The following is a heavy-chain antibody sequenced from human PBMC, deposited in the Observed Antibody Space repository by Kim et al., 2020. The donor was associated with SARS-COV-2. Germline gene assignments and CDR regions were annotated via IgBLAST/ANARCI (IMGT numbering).Heavy chain of an antibody. CDR3: ATPSTSGIKGRFDY. V-gene: IGHV3-23*01. CDR2: ITGSGSGSDT. CDR1: GFTFTTYA. J-gene: IGHJ5*01. Sequence: GGSLRLSCVTSGFTFTTYAMSWVRQAPGKGLEWASTITGSGSGSDTYYADSLKGRFTISRDNSKNIVYLQMDSLRAEDTAVYYCATPSTSGIKGRFDYWG. D-gene: IGHD2-2*01.